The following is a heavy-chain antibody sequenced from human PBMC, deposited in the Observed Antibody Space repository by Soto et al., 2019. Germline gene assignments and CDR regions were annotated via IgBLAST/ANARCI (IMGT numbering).Heavy chain of an antibody. CDR1: GFTFSNEA. V-gene: IGHV3-30*04. Sequence: QVQLVESGGGVVQPGTSLRLSCAASGFTFSNEAMHWVRQAPGKGLEWVAIISYDGSKKYDADSVKGRFTISRDNSKNTLYLQMNSLRPEDTAIYYCASEIFGVIIAKGGRGGLDYWGLGTLVTVSS. J-gene: IGHJ4*02. D-gene: IGHD3-3*01. CDR2: ISYDGSKK. CDR3: ASEIFGVIIAKGGRGGLDY.